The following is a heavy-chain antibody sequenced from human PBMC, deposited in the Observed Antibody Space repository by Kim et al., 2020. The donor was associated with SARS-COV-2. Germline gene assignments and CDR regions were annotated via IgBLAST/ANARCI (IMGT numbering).Heavy chain of an antibody. CDR3: ARVPGIAVAGVHFDY. D-gene: IGHD6-19*01. J-gene: IGHJ4*02. V-gene: IGHV1-2*02. Sequence: QKFQGRVTMTRETSISTAYMGLSRLRSDDTAVYYCARVPGIAVAGVHFDYWGQGTLVTVSS.